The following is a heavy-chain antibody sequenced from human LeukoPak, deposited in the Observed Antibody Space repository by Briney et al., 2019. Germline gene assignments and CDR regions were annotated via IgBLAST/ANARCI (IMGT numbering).Heavy chain of an antibody. CDR1: GYPFSTFW. CDR2: IFPPDSST. V-gene: IGHV5-51*01. D-gene: IGHD2/OR15-2a*01. J-gene: IGHJ4*02. Sequence: GESLKISCEASGYPFSTFWIGWVRPMPGKGREWVGIIFPPDSSTKYSPSFQDLVTISADKSINTAYLQWSSLKASDTAIYYCVRLALYPGKFSFDFWGQGTLVTVSS. CDR3: VRLALYPGKFSFDF.